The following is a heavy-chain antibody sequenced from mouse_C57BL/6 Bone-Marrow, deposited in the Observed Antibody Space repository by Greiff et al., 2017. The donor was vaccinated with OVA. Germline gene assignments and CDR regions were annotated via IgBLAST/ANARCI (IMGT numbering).Heavy chain of an antibody. Sequence: QVQLQQPGAELVRPGSSVKLSCKASGYTFTSYWMDWVKQRPGQGLEWIGNIYPSDSETYYNQKFKDKATLTVDKSSSTAYMQLSSLTSEDSAVYYCARGGYYDYLAWFAYWGQGTLVTVSA. CDR3: ARGGYYDYLAWFAY. CDR1: GYTFTSYW. V-gene: IGHV1-61*01. J-gene: IGHJ3*01. CDR2: IYPSDSET. D-gene: IGHD2-4*01.